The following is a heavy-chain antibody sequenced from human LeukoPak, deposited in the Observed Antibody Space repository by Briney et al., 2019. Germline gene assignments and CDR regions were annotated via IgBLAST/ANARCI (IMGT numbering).Heavy chain of an antibody. J-gene: IGHJ6*03. CDR3: ASDSGDYDFWSGYYSNYYYMDV. D-gene: IGHD3-3*01. Sequence: GGSLRLSCAASGFTFSSYAMHWVRQAPGKGLEWVAVKSYDGSNKYYADSVKGRFTISRDNSKNTLYLQMNSLRAEDTAVYYCASDSGDYDFWSGYYSNYYYMDVWGQGTMVTVSS. V-gene: IGHV3-30*04. CDR2: KSYDGSNK. CDR1: GFTFSSYA.